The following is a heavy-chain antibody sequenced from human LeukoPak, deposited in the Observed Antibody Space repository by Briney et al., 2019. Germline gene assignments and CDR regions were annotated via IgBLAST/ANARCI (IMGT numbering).Heavy chain of an antibody. CDR2: ISSNGGST. CDR3: VKKGDMITFGGVMRGYYFDY. J-gene: IGHJ4*02. D-gene: IGHD3-16*01. CDR1: GFTFSSYA. Sequence: GGSLRLSCSASGFTFSSYAMHWVRQAPGKGLEYVSAISSNGGSTYYADSVKGRFTISRDNSKNTLYLQMSSLRAEDTAVYYCVKKGDMITFGGVMRGYYFDYWGQGTLVTVSS. V-gene: IGHV3-64D*06.